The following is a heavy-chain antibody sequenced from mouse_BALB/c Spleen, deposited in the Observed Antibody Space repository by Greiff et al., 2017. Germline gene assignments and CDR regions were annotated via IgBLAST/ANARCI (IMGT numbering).Heavy chain of an antibody. Sequence: DVQLVESGPSLVKPSQTLSLTCSVTGDSITSGYWNWIRKFPGNKLEYMGYISYSGSTYYNPSLKSRISITRDTSKNQYYLQLNSVTTEDTATYYCARYRGSSGYFDYWGQGTTLTVSS. CDR2: ISYSGST. J-gene: IGHJ2*01. V-gene: IGHV3-8*02. D-gene: IGHD3-1*01. CDR3: ARYRGSSGYFDY. CDR1: GDSITSGY.